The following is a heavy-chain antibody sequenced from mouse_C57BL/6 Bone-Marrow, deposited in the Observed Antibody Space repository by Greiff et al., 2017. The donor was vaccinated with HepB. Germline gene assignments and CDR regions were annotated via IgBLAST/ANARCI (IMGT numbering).Heavy chain of an antibody. CDR1: GYTFTDYY. D-gene: IGHD4-1*01. CDR3: ARKLTGYAMDY. J-gene: IGHJ4*01. Sequence: EVQLQQSGPELVKPGASVKISCKASGYTFTDYYMNWVKQSHGKSLEWIGDINPNNGGTSYNQKFKGKATLTVDKSSSTAYMELRSLTSEDSAVYYCARKLTGYAMDYWGQGTSVTVSS. V-gene: IGHV1-26*01. CDR2: INPNNGGT.